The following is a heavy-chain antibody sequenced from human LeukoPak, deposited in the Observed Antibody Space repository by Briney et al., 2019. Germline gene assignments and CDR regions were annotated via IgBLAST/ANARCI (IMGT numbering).Heavy chain of an antibody. V-gene: IGHV3-7*01. Sequence: GGSLRLSCTASGFIFSSYWMSWVRQAPGKGLEWVANIKQDGSVKYYVGSVKGRFTISRDSAENSLYLQMNSLRAEDTAVYYCRFWSGTFFDYWGQGTLVTVSS. J-gene: IGHJ4*02. CDR3: RFWSGTFFDY. CDR1: GFIFSSYW. D-gene: IGHD3-3*01. CDR2: IKQDGSVK.